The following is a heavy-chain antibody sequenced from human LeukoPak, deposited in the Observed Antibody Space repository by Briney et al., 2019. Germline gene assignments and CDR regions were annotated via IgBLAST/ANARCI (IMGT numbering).Heavy chain of an antibody. Sequence: ASVKVSCKASGGTFSSYAISWVRQAPGQGLEWMGWINPNSGGTNYAQKFQGRVTMTRDTSISTAYMELSRLRSDDTAVYYCAREGLGELTLDYWGQGTLVTVSS. J-gene: IGHJ4*02. CDR3: AREGLGELTLDY. V-gene: IGHV1-2*02. D-gene: IGHD3-16*01. CDR2: INPNSGGT. CDR1: GGTFSSYA.